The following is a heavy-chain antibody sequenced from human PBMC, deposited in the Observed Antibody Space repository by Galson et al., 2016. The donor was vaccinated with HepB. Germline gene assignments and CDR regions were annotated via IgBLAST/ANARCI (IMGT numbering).Heavy chain of an antibody. V-gene: IGHV3-74*01. CDR2: IHSDGSTT. D-gene: IGHD3-22*01. CDR3: ARATHTITYYYDSSGYKVDAFDI. Sequence: SLRLSCAASGFIFSNYWMHWVRQAPGKGLVWVSRIHSDGSTTSYADSVKGRFTVSRDNAKNTLYMQMNSLRAEDTAVYYCARATHTITYYYDSSGYKVDAFDIWGQGTMVTVSS. J-gene: IGHJ3*02. CDR1: GFIFSNYW.